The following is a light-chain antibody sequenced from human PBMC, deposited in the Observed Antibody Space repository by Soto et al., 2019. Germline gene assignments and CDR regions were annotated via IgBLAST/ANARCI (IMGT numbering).Light chain of an antibody. J-gene: IGKJ1*01. CDR2: DAS. CDR1: QSVSSY. CDR3: QQRRYWPVT. V-gene: IGKV3-11*01. Sequence: EMVLTKSPAILSMSPGERATLSCRARQSVSSYFAWYQQKPGQAPRLLIYDASNRATGVPARFSGGRSGKDFTLHISSLEPEDFAVYYCQQRRYWPVTFGQGTKVEIK.